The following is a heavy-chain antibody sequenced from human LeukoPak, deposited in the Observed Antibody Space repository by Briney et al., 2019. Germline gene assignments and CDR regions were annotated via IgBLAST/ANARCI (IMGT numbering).Heavy chain of an antibody. Sequence: PGGSLRLSCAASGFTFNNYWMNWVRQAPGKGLEWVANIKQDGSEKYYVDSVKGRFTISRDNAKNSLSLQMNNLRAEDTAVYYCASGKVDYGDYSYYFDYWGQGTVVTVSS. D-gene: IGHD4-17*01. V-gene: IGHV3-7*01. CDR1: GFTFNNYW. J-gene: IGHJ4*02. CDR2: IKQDGSEK. CDR3: ASGKVDYGDYSYYFDY.